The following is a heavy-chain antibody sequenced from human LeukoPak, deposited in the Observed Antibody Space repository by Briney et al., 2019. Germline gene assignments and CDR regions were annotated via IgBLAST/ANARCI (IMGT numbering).Heavy chain of an antibody. Sequence: SQTLSLTCAISGDSVSINSAAWNWIRQSPSRGLEWLGRTYYRSKWYNDYAVSVRSRITINPDTSKNQFSLQLNSVTPEDTAVYYCAREWYSSSAGYYYYYYMDVWGKGTTVTVSS. CDR1: GDSVSINSAA. CDR2: TYYRSKWYN. V-gene: IGHV6-1*01. D-gene: IGHD6-6*01. J-gene: IGHJ6*03. CDR3: AREWYSSSAGYYYYYYMDV.